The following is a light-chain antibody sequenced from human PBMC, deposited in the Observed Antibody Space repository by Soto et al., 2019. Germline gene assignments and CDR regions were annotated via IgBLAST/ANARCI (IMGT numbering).Light chain of an antibody. J-gene: IGKJ4*01. Sequence: EIALTQSPATLSLSPGERATLSCRASRGVGSLLAWYQQKPGQAPRLLIFDASKRATGIPARFSGGGSGTVFHLILNNIEPEAFAVYYCQHRSDWPPLVTFGGGTKVEI. CDR3: QHRSDWPPLVT. V-gene: IGKV3-11*01. CDR2: DAS. CDR1: RGVGSL.